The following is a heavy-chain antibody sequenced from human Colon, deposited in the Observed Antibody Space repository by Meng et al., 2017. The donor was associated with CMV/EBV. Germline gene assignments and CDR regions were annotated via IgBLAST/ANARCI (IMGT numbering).Heavy chain of an antibody. Sequence: HVQVTQWGAGLLKPSETLSLTCAVYGGSFSGYYWSWIRQPPGKGLEWIGEINHSGSTNYNPSLKSRVTISVDTSKNQFSLKLSSVTAADTAVYYCARGLYGSGRHQIDYWGQGTLVTVSS. J-gene: IGHJ4*02. D-gene: IGHD3-10*01. CDR3: ARGLYGSGRHQIDY. CDR2: INHSGST. V-gene: IGHV4-34*01. CDR1: GGSFSGYY.